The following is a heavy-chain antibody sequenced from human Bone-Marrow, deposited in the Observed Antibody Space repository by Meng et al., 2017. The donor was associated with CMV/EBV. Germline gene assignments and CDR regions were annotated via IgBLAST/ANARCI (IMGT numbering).Heavy chain of an antibody. V-gene: IGHV3-23*01. Sequence: GESLKISCAASGFTFSSYAMSWVRQAPGKGLEWGSVISGSGGSTYYADSVKGRFTISRDNSKNTLYLQMNSLRAEDTAVYYCAKDRRIGLQRRYIAAAGIDYWGQGNLVTVSS. D-gene: IGHD6-13*01. CDR3: AKDRRIGLQRRYIAAAGIDY. J-gene: IGHJ4*02. CDR2: ISGSGGST. CDR1: GFTFSSYA.